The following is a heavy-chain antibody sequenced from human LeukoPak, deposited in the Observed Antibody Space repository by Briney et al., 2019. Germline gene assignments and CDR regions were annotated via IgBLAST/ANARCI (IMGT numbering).Heavy chain of an antibody. CDR2: IYSGGST. CDR1: GFTFSRIC. Sequence: PGGSLRLSCAASGFTFSRICMSWVRQAPGKGLEWVSVIYSGGSTYYADSVKGRFTISRDNSKNTLYLQMNSLRAEDTAVYYCARRFTMVRGVIIDDFAFDIWGQGTMVTVSS. CDR3: ARRFTMVRGVIIDDFAFDI. V-gene: IGHV3-66*04. D-gene: IGHD3-10*01. J-gene: IGHJ3*02.